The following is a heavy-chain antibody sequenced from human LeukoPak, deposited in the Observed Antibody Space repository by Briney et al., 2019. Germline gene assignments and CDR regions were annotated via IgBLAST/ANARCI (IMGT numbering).Heavy chain of an antibody. V-gene: IGHV1-69*13. D-gene: IGHD3-22*01. CDR2: ITPIFGTA. CDR1: GGTFSTYV. CDR3: ARDAAIYDSSGYYFLW. Sequence: ASVKVSCKASGGTFSTYVISWVRQASGQGPEWMGGITPIFGTAKYAQKFQGRVTITADESTSTAYMELSSLRSEDTAVYYCARDAAIYDSSGYYFLWWGQGTLVTVSS. J-gene: IGHJ4*02.